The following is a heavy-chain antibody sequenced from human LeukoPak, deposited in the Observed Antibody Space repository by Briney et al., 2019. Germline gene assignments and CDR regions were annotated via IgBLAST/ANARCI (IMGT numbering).Heavy chain of an antibody. CDR1: GFAFSSYA. CDR2: ISYDGSNK. J-gene: IGHJ4*02. D-gene: IGHD3-3*01. V-gene: IGHV3-30*04. CDR3: ARDKDRVDFWSGYTWASYCFDY. Sequence: GGSLRLSCAASGFAFSSYAMHEVRQAPGKGVEGVAVISYDGSNKYYADSVKGRFTISRDNSKYTLYLQMNRLRAEDTAVYFCARDKDRVDFWSGYTWASYCFDYWGQGTLVTVSS.